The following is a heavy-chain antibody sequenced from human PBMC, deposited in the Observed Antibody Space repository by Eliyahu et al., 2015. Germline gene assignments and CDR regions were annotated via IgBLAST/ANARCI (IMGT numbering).Heavy chain of an antibody. J-gene: IGHJ4*02. CDR1: XGTFSSYA. D-gene: IGHD6-19*01. CDR2: IIPITGXP. Sequence: QVQLVQSGAEVKKPGSSXXVSCKAXXGTFSSYAFSWVPQAPGQGLEWMGGIIPITGXPKNAQKFHDRVTITADESTYIVYMELSSLTSEDTAVYYCARASGWHSAKFDFWGQGTQVTVSS. CDR3: ARASGWHSAKFDF. V-gene: IGHV1-69*01.